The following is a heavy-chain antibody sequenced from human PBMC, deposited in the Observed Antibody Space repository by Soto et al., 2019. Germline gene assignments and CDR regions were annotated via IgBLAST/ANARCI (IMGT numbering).Heavy chain of an antibody. J-gene: IGHJ4*02. CDR3: AKDQNYDSSGYYPIFDY. D-gene: IGHD3-22*01. V-gene: IGHV3-23*01. CDR1: GFTFSSYA. Sequence: GSLRLSCAASGFTFSSYAMSWVRQAPGKGLEWVSAISGSGGSTYYADSVKGRFTISRDNSKNTLYLQMNSLRAEDTAVYYCAKDQNYDSSGYYPIFDYWGQGTLVTVSS. CDR2: ISGSGGST.